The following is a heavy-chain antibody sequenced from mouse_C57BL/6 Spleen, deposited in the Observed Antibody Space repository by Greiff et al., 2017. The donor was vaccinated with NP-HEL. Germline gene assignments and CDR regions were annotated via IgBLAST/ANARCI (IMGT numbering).Heavy chain of an antibody. CDR2: IDPSDSYT. CDR3: ARWGRSDY. CDR1: GYTFTSYW. Sequence: VQLQQPGAELVRPGTSVKLSCKASGYTFTSYWMHWVKQRPGQGLEWIGVIDPSDSYTNYNQKFKGKATLTVDTSSSTAYMQLSSLTSEDSAVYYCARWGRSDYWGQGTTLTVSS. D-gene: IGHD3-3*01. J-gene: IGHJ2*01. V-gene: IGHV1-59*01.